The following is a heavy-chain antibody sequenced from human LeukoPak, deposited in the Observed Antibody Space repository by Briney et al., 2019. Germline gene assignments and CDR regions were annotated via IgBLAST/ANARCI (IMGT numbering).Heavy chain of an antibody. J-gene: IGHJ4*02. Sequence: GESLKISCKGSGYSFTTHWIGWVRQMPGKGLEWMGIIYPGDSDIRYSPSFQGQVTISADKSISTAYLQWSSLKASDTAMYYCARTQVAATTHAPYYFDFWGQGTLVTVSS. V-gene: IGHV5-51*01. CDR2: IYPGDSDI. D-gene: IGHD1-26*01. CDR3: ARTQVAATTHAPYYFDF. CDR1: GYSFTTHW.